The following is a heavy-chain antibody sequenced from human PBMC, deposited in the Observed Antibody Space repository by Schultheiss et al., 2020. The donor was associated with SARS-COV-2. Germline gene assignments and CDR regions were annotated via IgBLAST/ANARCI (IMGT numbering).Heavy chain of an antibody. CDR1: GGSFSGYY. CDR2: IYYTGSA. CDR3: ARQAGYSSGLGFDY. V-gene: IGHV4-39*01. D-gene: IGHD5-18*01. J-gene: IGHJ4*02. Sequence: SETLSLTCAVYGGSFSGYYWGWIRQAPGKGLEWIGSIYYTGSAYYNPSLKSRVTISVDTSMNHFSLMLSSVTATDTAMYYCARQAGYSSGLGFDYWGQGTLVTVSS.